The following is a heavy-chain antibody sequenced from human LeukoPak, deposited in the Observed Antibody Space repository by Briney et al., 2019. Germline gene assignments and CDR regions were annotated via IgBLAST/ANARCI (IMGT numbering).Heavy chain of an antibody. Sequence: ASVKVSCKSSGYRLTSYFMHWVRQAPGHGLEWMGVITPSGDGTSYTQKFQGRVTMTRDMSTNTDFMELTSLRSEDSALYFCTREFPSTGFFDYWGQGTLVTVSS. J-gene: IGHJ4*02. D-gene: IGHD1-1*01. CDR2: ITPSGDGT. CDR1: GYRLTSYF. CDR3: TREFPSTGFFDY. V-gene: IGHV1-46*01.